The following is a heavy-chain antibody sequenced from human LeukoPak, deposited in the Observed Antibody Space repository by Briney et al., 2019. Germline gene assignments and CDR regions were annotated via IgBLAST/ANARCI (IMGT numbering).Heavy chain of an antibody. CDR1: GGSISSSSYY. Sequence: ETLSLTCTVSGGSISSSSYYWGWIRQPPGKGLEWVSAISGSGGSTSYADSVKGRFTNSRDNSKNTLYLQMNSLRAEDTAVYYCAKGTDYYDSSGYSYFDYWGQGTLVTVSS. D-gene: IGHD3-22*01. CDR3: AKGTDYYDSSGYSYFDY. J-gene: IGHJ4*02. CDR2: ISGSGGST. V-gene: IGHV3-23*01.